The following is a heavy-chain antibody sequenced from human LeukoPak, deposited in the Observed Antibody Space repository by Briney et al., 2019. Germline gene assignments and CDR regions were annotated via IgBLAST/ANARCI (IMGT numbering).Heavy chain of an antibody. J-gene: IGHJ4*02. CDR1: GFSLSTSGVG. CDR2: IFWDDDK. Sequence: SGPTLVNPTQTLTLTCTFSGFSLSTSGVGVGWSRQPPGKALEWLTLIFWDDDKRYSPSLKSRLTITKDTSKNQVVLTMANMDPVDTATYYCARDSDTAWGYYFDYWGQGTLVTVSS. CDR3: ARDSDTAWGYYFDY. D-gene: IGHD5-18*01. V-gene: IGHV2-5*02.